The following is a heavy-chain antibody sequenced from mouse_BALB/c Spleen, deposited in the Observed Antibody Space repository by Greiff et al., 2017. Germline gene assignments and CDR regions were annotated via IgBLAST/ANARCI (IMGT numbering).Heavy chain of an antibody. CDR1: GYSFTSYY. J-gene: IGHJ3*01. D-gene: IGHD4-1*01. Sequence: VQLKESGPELMKPGASVKISCKASGYSFTSYYMHWVKQSHGKSLEWIGYIDPFNGGTSYNQKFKGKATLTVDKSSSTAYMHLSSLTSEDSAVYYCATWDGAWFAYWGQGTLVTVSA. V-gene: IGHV1S135*01. CDR3: ATWDGAWFAY. CDR2: IDPFNGGT.